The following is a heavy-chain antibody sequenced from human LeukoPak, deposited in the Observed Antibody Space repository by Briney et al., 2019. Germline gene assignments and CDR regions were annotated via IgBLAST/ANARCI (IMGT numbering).Heavy chain of an antibody. CDR2: ISSSGSTI. CDR3: SRGDDFSGDS. J-gene: IGHJ5*01. Sequence: PGGSLRLSCAAFGFTFSSYEMNWVRQAPGKGLEWVSYISSSGSTIYYADSVKGRFTISRDNARNLLYLQMSSLRADDTAVYYCSRGDDFSGDSWGQGTLVTVSS. CDR1: GFTFSSYE. V-gene: IGHV3-48*03. D-gene: IGHD3-16*01.